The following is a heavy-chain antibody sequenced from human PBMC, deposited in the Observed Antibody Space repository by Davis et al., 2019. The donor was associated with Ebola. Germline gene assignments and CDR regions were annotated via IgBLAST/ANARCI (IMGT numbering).Heavy chain of an antibody. CDR3: ARDYVY. CDR2: IYQSVST. Sequence: SETLSLTCTVSGGSISSYYWSWIRQPPGKGLEWIGSIYQSVSTYYNPSLKSRVNMSIDMSKNHFSLRLTSVTAADTAVYYCARDYVYWGQGILVTVS. CDR1: GGSISSYY. V-gene: IGHV4-59*04. J-gene: IGHJ4*02. D-gene: IGHD3-16*01.